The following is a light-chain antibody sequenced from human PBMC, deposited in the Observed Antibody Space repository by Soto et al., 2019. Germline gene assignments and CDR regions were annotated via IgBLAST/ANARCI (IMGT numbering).Light chain of an antibody. CDR3: QQDGTPPWT. V-gene: IGKV3-20*01. CDR2: GAS. Sequence: EVVLTRSPGTLSLSPGARATLSCRAGESVGSSYLAWYQQKPGQAPRLLIFGASNRATGIPDRFSGSGSGTDFALTISRLEAADVAVYYCQQDGTPPWTFGQGTRVEIK. CDR1: ESVGSSY. J-gene: IGKJ1*01.